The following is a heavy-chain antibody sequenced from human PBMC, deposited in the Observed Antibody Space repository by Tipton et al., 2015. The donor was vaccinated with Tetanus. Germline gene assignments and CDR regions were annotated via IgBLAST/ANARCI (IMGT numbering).Heavy chain of an antibody. V-gene: IGHV1-69*06. D-gene: IGHD1-1*01. CDR2: IIPHFGTV. J-gene: IGHJ6*02. CDR3: ARGPRHDPKTFYAMDR. Sequence: QSGAEVKKPGSSVKVSCEASGGTFGSYAVNWVRQAPGQGLEWMGGIIPHFGTVEYSQKFQGRVTITADKSSSPAYMELTSLRSETTAVYYWARGPRHDPKTFYAMDRWGPGTTVTVSS. CDR1: GGTFGSYA.